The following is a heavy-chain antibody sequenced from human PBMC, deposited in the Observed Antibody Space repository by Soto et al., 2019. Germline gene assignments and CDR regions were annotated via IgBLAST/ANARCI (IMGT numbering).Heavy chain of an antibody. CDR2: MNPNSGNT. D-gene: IGHD2-15*01. CDR3: ARVPLGYCSGGNCANNAFDI. J-gene: IGHJ3*02. CDR1: GYTFTSYD. Sequence: QVQLVQSGAEVKKPGASVKVSCKASGYTFTSYDINWVRQTTGQGLEWMGWMNPNSGNTGYAQKFQGRVTLTRNTSTSTNYMELSSLRSEDTAVYYCARVPLGYCSGGNCANNAFDIWGQGTMVTVSS. V-gene: IGHV1-8*01.